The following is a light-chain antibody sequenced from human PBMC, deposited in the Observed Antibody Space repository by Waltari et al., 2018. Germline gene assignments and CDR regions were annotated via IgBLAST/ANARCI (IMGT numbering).Light chain of an antibody. V-gene: IGLV1-44*01. J-gene: IGLJ3*02. CDR1: SSNIGRNT. Sequence: QSVLTQPPSASGTPGHRVTISCSGSSSNIGRNTVAWYEQFPGMAPRLLIYSNNERPSGVPDRFSGSKSGSSASLTISGLHFEDEADYYCATWNDSLNGRVFGGGTKLTVL. CDR2: SNN. CDR3: ATWNDSLNGRV.